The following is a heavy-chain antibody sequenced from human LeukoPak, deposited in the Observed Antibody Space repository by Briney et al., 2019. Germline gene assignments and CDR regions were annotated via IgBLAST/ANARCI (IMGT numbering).Heavy chain of an antibody. J-gene: IGHJ3*01. CDR3: AAGSDLYGFDL. V-gene: IGHV1-58*01. CDR2: IVLGSDNT. Sequence: ASVKVSCKASGISFPTSAAQWVRQARGQRLEWMGWIVLGSDNTDYAQKFQQRVTFTRDMSTTTAYMELSSLRSDDTAVYYCAAGSDLYGFDLWGQGTMVTVSS. CDR1: GISFPTSA.